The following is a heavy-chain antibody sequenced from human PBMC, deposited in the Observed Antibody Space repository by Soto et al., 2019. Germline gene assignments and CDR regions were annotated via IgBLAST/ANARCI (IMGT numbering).Heavy chain of an antibody. CDR1: GFTFSSSW. Sequence: PGGSLTLSCAASGFTFSSSWMHWVRQAPGKGLVWVSRINSDESRTNYADSVKGRFTISRDNAKNTLYQQMNSLSAEDTAMYYCARGPTGWYGYDYWGQGTLVTVSS. J-gene: IGHJ4*02. D-gene: IGHD6-19*01. CDR3: ARGPTGWYGYDY. V-gene: IGHV3-74*01. CDR2: INSDESRT.